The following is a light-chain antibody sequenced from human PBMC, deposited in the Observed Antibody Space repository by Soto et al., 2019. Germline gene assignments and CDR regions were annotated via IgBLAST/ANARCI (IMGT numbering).Light chain of an antibody. Sequence: QSALTQPASVSGSPGQSITISCTGTSSDVGGYNYVSWYQQHPGKAPKLMIYEVSNRPSGVSNRFSGSKSGNTASLAISGLQSEDEADYYCSSWDDGLNGHVVFGGGTKLTVL. CDR3: SSWDDGLNGHVV. CDR1: SSDVGGYNY. V-gene: IGLV2-14*01. J-gene: IGLJ2*01. CDR2: EVS.